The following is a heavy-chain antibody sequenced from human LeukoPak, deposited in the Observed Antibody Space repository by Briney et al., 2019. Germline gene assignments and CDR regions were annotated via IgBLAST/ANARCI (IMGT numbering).Heavy chain of an antibody. CDR2: IYYSGST. CDR1: GFTFSSYE. CDR3: ARQVDYSFFDY. J-gene: IGHJ4*02. D-gene: IGHD4-11*01. V-gene: IGHV4-39*01. Sequence: GSLRLSCAASGFTFSSYEMNWIRQPPGKGLEWIGSIYYSGSTYYNPSLKSRVTISVDTSKNQFSLKLSSVTAADTAVYYCARQVDYSFFDYWGQGTLVTVSS.